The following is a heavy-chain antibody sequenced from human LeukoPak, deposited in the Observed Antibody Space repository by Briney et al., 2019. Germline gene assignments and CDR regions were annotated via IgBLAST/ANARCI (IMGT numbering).Heavy chain of an antibody. Sequence: GGSLRLSCAASGFTFSGYAMSWVRQAPGKGLEWVSAISGSGGSTYYADSVKGRFTISRDNSKNTLYLQMNSLRAEDTAVYYCAKRLCSSTSCPSYYFDYWGQGTLVTVSS. V-gene: IGHV3-23*01. D-gene: IGHD2-2*01. J-gene: IGHJ4*02. CDR3: AKRLCSSTSCPSYYFDY. CDR2: ISGSGGST. CDR1: GFTFSGYA.